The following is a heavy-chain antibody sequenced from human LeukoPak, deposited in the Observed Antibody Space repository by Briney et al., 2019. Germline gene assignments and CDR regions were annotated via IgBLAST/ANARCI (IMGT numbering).Heavy chain of an antibody. CDR3: ARLTRDGYNSNFDY. J-gene: IGHJ4*02. V-gene: IGHV4-59*01. CDR1: GGSISSYY. D-gene: IGHD5-24*01. CDR2: VHYTGST. Sequence: PSETLSLTCTVSGGSISSYYWSWIRQPPGKGLEWIGYVHYTGSTNYNPSLKSRVTMSVDTSKNQFSLKLSSVTAADTAVYYCARLTRDGYNSNFDYWGQGTLVTVSS.